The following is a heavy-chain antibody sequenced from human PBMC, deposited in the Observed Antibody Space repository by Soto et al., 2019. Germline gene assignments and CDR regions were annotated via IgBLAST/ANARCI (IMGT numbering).Heavy chain of an antibody. CDR3: AHGLGIDYGDYGDYFDY. Sequence: SGPTLVNPTQTLTLTCTFSGFSLSTSGVGVGWIRQPPGKALEWLALIYWDDDKRYSPSLKSRLTITKDTSKNQVVLTMTNMDPVDTATYYCAHGLGIDYGDYGDYFDYWGQGTLVTVSS. V-gene: IGHV2-5*02. J-gene: IGHJ4*02. CDR2: IYWDDDK. CDR1: GFSLSTSGVG. D-gene: IGHD4-17*01.